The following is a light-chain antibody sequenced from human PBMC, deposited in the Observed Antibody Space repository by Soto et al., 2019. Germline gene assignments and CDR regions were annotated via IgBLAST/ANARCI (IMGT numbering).Light chain of an antibody. Sequence: EIVLTQSPGTLSLSPGERATLSCRASQSVSSSYLAWYQQKPGQAPRLLIYGASSRATCIPDRFSGSGSGTDFTLTISRLAPEDVVVYYCQQYGSSRPTFGEGTKVEIK. CDR1: QSVSSSY. J-gene: IGKJ1*01. V-gene: IGKV3-20*01. CDR3: QQYGSSRPT. CDR2: GAS.